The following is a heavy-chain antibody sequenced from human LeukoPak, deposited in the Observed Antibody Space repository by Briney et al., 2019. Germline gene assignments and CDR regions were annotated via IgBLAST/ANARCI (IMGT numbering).Heavy chain of an antibody. J-gene: IGHJ5*02. CDR3: ARVEVRRYYDFWSGSGGLDWFDP. CDR1: GGSISSSSYY. D-gene: IGHD3-3*01. Sequence: SETLSLTRTVSGGSISSSSYYWGWIRQPPGKGLEWIGSIYYSGSTYYNPSLKSRVTISVDTSKNQFSLKLSSVTAADTAVYYCARVEVRRYYDFWSGSGGLDWFDPWGQGTLVTVSS. V-gene: IGHV4-39*07. CDR2: IYYSGST.